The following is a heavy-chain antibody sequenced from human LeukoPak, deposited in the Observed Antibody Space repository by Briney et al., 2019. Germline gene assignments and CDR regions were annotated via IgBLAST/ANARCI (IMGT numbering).Heavy chain of an antibody. J-gene: IGHJ3*02. CDR1: GYTSTSYD. CDR3: AILLGYSYGVDAFDI. CDR2: MNPNSGNT. D-gene: IGHD5-18*01. V-gene: IGHV1-8*01. Sequence: ASVKVSCKASGYTSTSYDINWVRQATGQGLEWMGWMNPNSGNTGYAQKFQGRVTMTRNTSISTAYMELSSLRSEDTAVYYCAILLGYSYGVDAFDIWGQGTMVTVSS.